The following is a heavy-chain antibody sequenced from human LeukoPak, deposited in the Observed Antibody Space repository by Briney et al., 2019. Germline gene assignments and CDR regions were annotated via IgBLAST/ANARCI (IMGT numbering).Heavy chain of an antibody. CDR3: AKGEIAVVVPAALLRH. CDR1: GFTFSSYG. Sequence: GGSLRLSCAASGFTFSSYGMHWVRQAPGKGLEWVAVIWYNGSNKYYADSVKGRFTISRDNSKNTLYPQMNSLRAEDTAVYYCAKGEIAVVVPAALLRHWGQGTLVTVSS. D-gene: IGHD2-2*01. CDR2: IWYNGSNK. J-gene: IGHJ4*02. V-gene: IGHV3-30*02.